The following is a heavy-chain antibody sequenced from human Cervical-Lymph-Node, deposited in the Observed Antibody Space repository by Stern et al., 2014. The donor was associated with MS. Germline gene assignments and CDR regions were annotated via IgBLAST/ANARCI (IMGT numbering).Heavy chain of an antibody. J-gene: IGHJ6*02. CDR2: IGTAGDT. Sequence: EMQLVESGGGLVQPGGSLRLSCAASGFTFSSYDMHWVRQATGKGLEWVSAIGTAGDTYYPGSVKGRFTISRENAKNSLYLQMNSLRAGDTAVYYCARDSGHTDGMDVWGQGTTVTVSS. V-gene: IGHV3-13*01. D-gene: IGHD3-10*01. CDR1: GFTFSSYD. CDR3: ARDSGHTDGMDV.